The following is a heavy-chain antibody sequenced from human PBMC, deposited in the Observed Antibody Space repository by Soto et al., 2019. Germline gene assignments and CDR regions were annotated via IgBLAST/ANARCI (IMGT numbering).Heavy chain of an antibody. Sequence: GGSLRLSCAASGFTFRNAWMIWVRQVPGKGLEWVGRIKSKIDGETTDYASHVKGRFTISRDDSKNTLFLQMNSLRPEDTAVYYCTTDDPINKNWGQGTLVTVSS. CDR3: TTDDPINKN. CDR1: GFTFRNAW. CDR2: IKSKIDGETT. V-gene: IGHV3-15*01. J-gene: IGHJ4*02.